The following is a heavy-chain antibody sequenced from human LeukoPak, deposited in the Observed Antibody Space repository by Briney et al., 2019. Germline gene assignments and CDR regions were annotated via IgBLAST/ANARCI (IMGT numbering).Heavy chain of an antibody. CDR3: ARETYYYGSGSYYQIFDY. D-gene: IGHD3-10*01. Sequence: PSETLSLTCTVSGGSISSYYWSWIRQPPGKGLEWIGYIYYSGSTNYNPSLKSRVTISVDTSKNQFSLKLSSVTAADTAVYYCARETYYYGSGSYYQIFDYWGQGTLVTVSS. CDR1: GGSISSYY. V-gene: IGHV4-59*01. CDR2: IYYSGST. J-gene: IGHJ4*02.